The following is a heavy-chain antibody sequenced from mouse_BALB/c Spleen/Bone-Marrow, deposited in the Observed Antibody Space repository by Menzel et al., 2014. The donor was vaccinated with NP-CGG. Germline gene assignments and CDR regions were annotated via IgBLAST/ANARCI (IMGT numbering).Heavy chain of an antibody. Sequence: QVQLQQPGAELVMPGASVKMSCKASGYTFTDYWMHWVKQRPGQGLEWIAAIDTSDSYTSYNQKFKGKATLTVDESSSTAYMQLSSLTSEDSAVYYCARSDYRYDLFAYWGQGTLVTVSA. CDR2: IDTSDSYT. V-gene: IGHV1-69*01. J-gene: IGHJ3*01. CDR3: ARSDYRYDLFAY. CDR1: GYTFTDYW. D-gene: IGHD2-14*01.